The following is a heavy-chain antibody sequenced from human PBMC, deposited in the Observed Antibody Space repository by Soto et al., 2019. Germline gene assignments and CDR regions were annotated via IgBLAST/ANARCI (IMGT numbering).Heavy chain of an antibody. D-gene: IGHD6-6*01. CDR1: GFTFSSFE. Sequence: EVQLAESEGGFAQPGGSLRLSCVGSGFTFSSFEMNWVRQTPGKGLEWLSYIGRSGETIYYADSVKGRFTISRDNAKSSLFLQMNGLRDEDTGIYYCARDSRGGAARRPTFYYWGRGTLVTVSS. CDR2: IGRSGETI. J-gene: IGHJ4*02. V-gene: IGHV3-48*03. CDR3: ARDSRGGAARRPTFYY.